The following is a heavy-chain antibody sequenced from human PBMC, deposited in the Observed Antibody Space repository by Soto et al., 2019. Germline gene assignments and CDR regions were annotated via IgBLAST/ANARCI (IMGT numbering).Heavy chain of an antibody. CDR3: ATLEPPDEYYYGSGSYH. CDR1: GGSISSSSYY. D-gene: IGHD3-10*01. V-gene: IGHV4-39*01. Sequence: SETLSLTCTVSGGSISSSSYYWGWIRQPPGKGLEWIGSIYYSGSTYYNPSLKSRVTISVDTSKNQFSLKLSSVTAADTAVYYCATLEPPDEYYYGSGSYHWGQGTLVTVSS. J-gene: IGHJ5*02. CDR2: IYYSGST.